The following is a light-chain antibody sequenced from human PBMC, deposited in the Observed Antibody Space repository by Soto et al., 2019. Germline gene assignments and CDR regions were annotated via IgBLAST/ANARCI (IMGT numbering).Light chain of an antibody. Sequence: QAVVTQPASVSGSPGQSITISCTGTTSDVGAYNYVSWHQQHPGKAPQLMIYEVSDRPSGVSNRFSGSKSGNTASLTISGLQAEDEADYYCSSYTSSSTWVFGGGTKLTVL. CDR3: SSYTSSSTWV. CDR1: TSDVGAYNY. CDR2: EVS. J-gene: IGLJ3*02. V-gene: IGLV2-14*01.